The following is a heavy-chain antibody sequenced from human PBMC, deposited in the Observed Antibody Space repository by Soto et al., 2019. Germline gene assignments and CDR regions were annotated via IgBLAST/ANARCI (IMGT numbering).Heavy chain of an antibody. V-gene: IGHV4-39*01. CDR1: GGSISSSSYY. CDR3: ARPSNDCGGDCTFVY. Sequence: PSETLSLTCTVSGGSISSSSYYWGWIRQPPGKGLEWIGSIYYGETTYYNPSLKSRVTISVDTSKNQFSLKLSSVTAADTAVYYCARPSNDCGGDCTFVYWGQGALVTVSS. D-gene: IGHD2-21*02. CDR2: IYYGETT. J-gene: IGHJ4*02.